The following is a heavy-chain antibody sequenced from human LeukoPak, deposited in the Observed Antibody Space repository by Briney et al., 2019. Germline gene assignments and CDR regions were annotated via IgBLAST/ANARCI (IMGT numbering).Heavy chain of an antibody. D-gene: IGHD3-22*01. CDR3: ARERGDSSGYQSFDY. CDR2: IISIFGTA. CDR1: GGTFSSYA. Sequence: SVKVSCKASGGTFSSYAISWVRQAPGQGLEWMGGIISIFGTANYAQKFQGRVTITADESTSTAYMELSSLRSEDTAVYYCARERGDSSGYQSFDYWGQGTLVTVSS. V-gene: IGHV1-69*13. J-gene: IGHJ4*02.